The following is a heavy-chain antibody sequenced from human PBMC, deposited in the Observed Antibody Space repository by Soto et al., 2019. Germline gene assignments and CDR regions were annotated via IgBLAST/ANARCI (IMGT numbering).Heavy chain of an antibody. CDR2: IHAVNGAT. V-gene: IGHV1-3*01. J-gene: IGHJ6*02. CDR3: ASSVIESSYDRLDV. CDR1: GFSFTNYA. D-gene: IGHD5-18*01. Sequence: QVHLVQSGTEVKEPGASVKLSCKASGFSFTNYAIHWVRQAPGQSLEWMGWIHAVNGATQYSQKFQARVTFTRDTSANTAYMDLSRLRSEDRALYFCASSVIESSYDRLDVWGQVTTVDVSS.